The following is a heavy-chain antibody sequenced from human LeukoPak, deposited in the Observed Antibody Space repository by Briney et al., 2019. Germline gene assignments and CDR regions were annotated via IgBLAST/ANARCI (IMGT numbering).Heavy chain of an antibody. J-gene: IGHJ3*02. V-gene: IGHV6-1*01. Sequence: SQTLSLTCAISGESVSSISAAWNWVRQSPSRGLEWLGRTYYRSKWYNDYAVSVKSRITMNPDTSKNQLSLRLNSVTPEDTAVYYCARQRIDAFDIWGPGTMVIVSS. CDR3: ARQRIDAFDI. CDR2: TYYRSKWYN. D-gene: IGHD2-15*01. CDR1: GESVSSISAA.